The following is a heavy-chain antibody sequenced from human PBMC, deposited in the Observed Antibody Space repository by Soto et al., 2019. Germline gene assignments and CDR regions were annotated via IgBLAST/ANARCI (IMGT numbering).Heavy chain of an antibody. Sequence: LSLTCTVSGGSISSGGYYWSWIRQHPGKGLEWIGYIYYSGSTYYNPSLKSRVTISVDTSKNQFSLKLSSVTAADTAVYYCARGGAFGVVSPVNYGMDVWGQGTTVTVSS. CDR3: ARGGAFGVVSPVNYGMDV. CDR2: IYYSGST. D-gene: IGHD3-3*01. V-gene: IGHV4-31*03. J-gene: IGHJ6*02. CDR1: GGSISSGGYY.